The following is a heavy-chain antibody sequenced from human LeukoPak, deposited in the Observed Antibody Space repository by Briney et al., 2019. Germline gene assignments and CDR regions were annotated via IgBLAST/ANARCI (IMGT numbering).Heavy chain of an antibody. CDR2: IYSGGST. V-gene: IGHV3-53*01. CDR3: ARSERDYDSSGYYYRSFDY. Sequence: GGSLRLSCAASGFTVSSNYMSWVRQAPGKGLEWVSVIYSGGSTYYADSVKGRFTISRDNSKNTLYLQMNSLRAEDTAVYYCARSERDYDSSGYYYRSFDYWGQGTLVTVSS. J-gene: IGHJ4*02. D-gene: IGHD3-22*01. CDR1: GFTVSSNY.